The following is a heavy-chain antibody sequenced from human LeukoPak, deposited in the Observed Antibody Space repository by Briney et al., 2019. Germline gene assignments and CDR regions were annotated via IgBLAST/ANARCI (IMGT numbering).Heavy chain of an antibody. CDR1: GGSISSSSYY. D-gene: IGHD7-27*01. J-gene: IGHJ4*02. V-gene: IGHV4-39*01. CDR2: IYYSGST. CDR3: ARGTGERDY. Sequence: SETLSLTCTVSGGSISSSSYYWGWIRQPPGKGLEWIGSIYYSGSTYYNPSLKSRVTISVDTSKNQFSLKLSSVTAADTAVYYCARGTGERDYWGQGNLVTVSS.